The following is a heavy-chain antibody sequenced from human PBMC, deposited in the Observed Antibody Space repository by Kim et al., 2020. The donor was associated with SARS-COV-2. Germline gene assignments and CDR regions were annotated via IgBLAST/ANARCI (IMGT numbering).Heavy chain of an antibody. CDR1: GGSISSSSYY. CDR3: ARLLTLYYYDSSGYYYYFDY. CDR2: IYYSGST. J-gene: IGHJ4*02. Sequence: SETLSLTCTVSGGSISSSSYYWGWIRQPPGKGLEWIGSIYYSGSTYYNPSLKSRVTISVDTSKNQFSLKLSSVTAADTAVYYCARLLTLYYYDSSGYYYYFDYWGQGTLVTVSS. D-gene: IGHD3-22*01. V-gene: IGHV4-39*01.